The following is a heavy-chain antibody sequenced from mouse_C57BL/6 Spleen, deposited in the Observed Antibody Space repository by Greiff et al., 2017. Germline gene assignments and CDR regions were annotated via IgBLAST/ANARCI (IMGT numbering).Heavy chain of an antibody. CDR3: ARSYDGYFSYAMDY. V-gene: IGHV5-17*01. Sequence: EVKLMESGGGLVKPGGSLKLSCAASGFTFSDYGMHWVRQAPEKGLEWVAYISRAGSTIYYADTLKGRFTISRDNAKNTLFLQMTSLRSEDTAMYYCARSYDGYFSYAMDYWGQGTSVTVSS. J-gene: IGHJ4*01. CDR1: GFTFSDYG. D-gene: IGHD2-3*01. CDR2: ISRAGSTI.